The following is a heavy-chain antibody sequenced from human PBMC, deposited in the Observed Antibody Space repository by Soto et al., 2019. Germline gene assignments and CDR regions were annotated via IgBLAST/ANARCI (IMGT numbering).Heavy chain of an antibody. J-gene: IGHJ4*02. D-gene: IGHD2-15*01. V-gene: IGHV1-69*08. CDR3: AREVGTPGDY. Sequence: QVQLVQSGAEVKKPGSSVKVSCKASGGTFSSYTISRVRQAPGQGLEWMGRIIPILGIANYAQKFQDRVTITADKSTSTAYMELSSLRSEDTAVYYCAREVGTPGDYWGQGTLVTVSS. CDR1: GGTFSSYT. CDR2: IIPILGIA.